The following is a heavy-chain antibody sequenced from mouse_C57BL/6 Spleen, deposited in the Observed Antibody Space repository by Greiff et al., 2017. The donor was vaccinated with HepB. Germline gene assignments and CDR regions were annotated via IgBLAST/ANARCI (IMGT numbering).Heavy chain of an antibody. CDR2: ISYDGSN. D-gene: IGHD2-2*01. CDR1: GYSITSGYY. Sequence: VQLKESGPGLVKPSQSLSLTCSVTGYSITSGYYWNWIRQFPGNKLEWMGYISYDGSNNYNPSLKNRISITRDTSKNQFFLKLNSVTTEDTATYYCARGAYGYGWYFDVWGTGTTVTVSS. CDR3: ARGAYGYGWYFDV. V-gene: IGHV3-6*01. J-gene: IGHJ1*03.